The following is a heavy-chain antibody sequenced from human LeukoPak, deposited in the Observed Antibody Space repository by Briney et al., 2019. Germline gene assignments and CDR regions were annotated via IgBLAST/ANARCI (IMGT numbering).Heavy chain of an antibody. J-gene: IGHJ2*01. CDR2: INPSGGST. Sequence: GSVKVSCKASGYTFTSYYMHWVRQAPGQGLEWMGIINPSGGSTSYAQKFQGRVTMTRDKSTTTVYMELSSLRSEDTAVYYCARDASNWYFDLWRGGTMVSDPS. V-gene: IGHV1-46*01. CDR1: GYTFTSYY. D-gene: IGHD6-6*01. CDR3: ARDASNWYFDL.